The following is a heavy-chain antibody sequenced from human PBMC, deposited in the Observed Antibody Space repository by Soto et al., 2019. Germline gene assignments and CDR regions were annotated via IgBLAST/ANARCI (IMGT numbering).Heavy chain of an antibody. CDR1: GFPFSSYA. Sequence: EVQLLESGGGLVQPGGSLRLSCAASGFPFSSYAISWVRQAPGKGLEWVAASTGAGGSTYKVDSVKGRFTISSDNSKKTVYLQLDGLRAEDTAIYYCAKGHSDYQGDYNYYGMDVWGQGTTVTVSS. CDR2: STGAGGST. V-gene: IGHV3-23*01. CDR3: AKGHSDYQGDYNYYGMDV. J-gene: IGHJ6*02. D-gene: IGHD4-4*01.